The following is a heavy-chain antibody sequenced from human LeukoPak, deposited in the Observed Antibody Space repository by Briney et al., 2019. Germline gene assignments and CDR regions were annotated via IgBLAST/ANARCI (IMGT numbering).Heavy chain of an antibody. CDR1: GFTFYDYA. V-gene: IGHV3-9*01. CDR3: ATQRSYDILTGYYPFDY. J-gene: IGHJ4*02. CDR2: ISWNSGSI. Sequence: GGSLRLSCAASGFTFYDYAMHWVRQAPGKGLEWVSGISWNSGSIGYADSVKGRFTISRDNAKNSLYLQMNSLRAEDTALYYCATQRSYDILTGYYPFDYWGQGTLVTVSS. D-gene: IGHD3-9*01.